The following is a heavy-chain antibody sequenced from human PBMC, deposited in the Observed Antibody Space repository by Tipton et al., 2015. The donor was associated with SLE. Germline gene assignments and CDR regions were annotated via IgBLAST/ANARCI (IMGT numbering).Heavy chain of an antibody. CDR2: IYYSGST. J-gene: IGHJ4*02. D-gene: IGHD3-9*01. Sequence: TLSLTCTVSGGSVSSRSYYWGWIRQPPGKGLEWIGSIYYSGSTYYNSSLKSRVTISIDTSKNQFSLKLSSVTAADTAVYCCAREYFDISTGYPFDYWGQGTLVTVSS. CDR3: AREYFDISTGYPFDY. V-gene: IGHV4-39*02. CDR1: GGSVSSRSYY.